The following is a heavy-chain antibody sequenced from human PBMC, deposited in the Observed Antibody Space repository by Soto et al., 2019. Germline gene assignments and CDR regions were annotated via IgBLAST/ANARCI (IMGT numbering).Heavy chain of an antibody. CDR1: GGSFSGYY. Sequence: PSETLSLTCAVYGGSFSGYYWSWIRQPPGKGLEWIGEINHSGSTNYNPSLKSRVTISVDTSKNQFSLKLSSVTAADTAVYYCARRLGYCSSTSCPKEYYFDYWSQGTLVT. J-gene: IGHJ4*02. V-gene: IGHV4-34*01. D-gene: IGHD2-2*01. CDR3: ARRLGYCSSTSCPKEYYFDY. CDR2: INHSGST.